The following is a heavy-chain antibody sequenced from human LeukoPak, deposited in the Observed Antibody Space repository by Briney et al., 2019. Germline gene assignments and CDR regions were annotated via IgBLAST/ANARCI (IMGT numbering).Heavy chain of an antibody. J-gene: IGHJ6*03. Sequence: GGSLRLSCAASGFTFSSYWMHWVRQAPGKGLVWVSHINTDASSTSYADSVKGRFTISRDNAKNSLYLQMNSLTAEDTAVYYCAKGYYMDVWGKGTTVTVSS. CDR1: GFTFSSYW. V-gene: IGHV3-74*01. CDR2: INTDASST. CDR3: AKGYYMDV.